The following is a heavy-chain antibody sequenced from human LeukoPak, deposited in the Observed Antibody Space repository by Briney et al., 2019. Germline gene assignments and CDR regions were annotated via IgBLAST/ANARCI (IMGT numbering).Heavy chain of an antibody. CDR2: IYYSGST. V-gene: IGHV4-59*01. CDR1: GGSISSYY. D-gene: IGHD4-17*01. Sequence: SETLSLTCTVSGGSISSYYWSWIRQPPGKGLEWIGYIYYSGSTSYNPSLKSRVTISVDTSKNQFSLKLSSVTAADTAVYYCARSHAYGDYVRWFDPWGQGTLVTVSS. J-gene: IGHJ5*02. CDR3: ARSHAYGDYVRWFDP.